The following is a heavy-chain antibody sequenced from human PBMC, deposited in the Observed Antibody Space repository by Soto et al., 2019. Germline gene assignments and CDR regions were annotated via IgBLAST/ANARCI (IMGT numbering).Heavy chain of an antibody. CDR1: GGSISSYY. J-gene: IGHJ6*02. CDR2: MYNTGST. Sequence: SETLSLTCTVSGGSISSYYWSWIRQPPGKGLEWIGYMYNTGSTVYNPSLKSRVTISVDTSRNQFYLKVNSVTAADTAVYYCARDLWGYCGTDCYPLDVWGQGTTVTVS. V-gene: IGHV4-59*01. D-gene: IGHD2-21*02. CDR3: ARDLWGYCGTDCYPLDV.